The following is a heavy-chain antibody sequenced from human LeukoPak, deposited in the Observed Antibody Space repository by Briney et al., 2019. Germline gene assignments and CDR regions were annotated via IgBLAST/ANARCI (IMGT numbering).Heavy chain of an antibody. D-gene: IGHD3-3*01. CDR3: AKGDSYYDFCLLN. J-gene: IGHJ4*02. Sequence: GGSLRLSCAASGFTFSSYAMSWVRQAPGKGLEWVSAISGSGGRTYYADSVEGRFTISRDNYKNTLYLQMNSLRAEDTAVYFCAKGDSYYDFCLLNWGQGTLVTVSS. CDR1: GFTFSSYA. CDR2: ISGSGGRT. V-gene: IGHV3-23*01.